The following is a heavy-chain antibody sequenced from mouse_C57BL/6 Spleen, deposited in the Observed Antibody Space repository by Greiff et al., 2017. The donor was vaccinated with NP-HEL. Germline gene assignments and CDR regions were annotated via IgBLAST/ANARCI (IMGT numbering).Heavy chain of an antibody. CDR1: GYTFTDYY. CDR3: ARGPYSNYVRYVDY. J-gene: IGHJ2*01. Sequence: EVQLQQSGPELVKPGASVKISCKASGYTFTDYYMNWVKQSHGKSLEWIGDINPNNGGTSYNQKFKGKATLTVDKSSSTAYMELRSLTSEDSAVYYCARGPYSNYVRYVDYWGQGTTLTVSS. D-gene: IGHD2-5*01. CDR2: INPNNGGT. V-gene: IGHV1-26*01.